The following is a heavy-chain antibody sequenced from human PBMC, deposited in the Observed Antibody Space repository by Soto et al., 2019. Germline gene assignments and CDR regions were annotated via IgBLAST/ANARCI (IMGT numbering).Heavy chain of an antibody. CDR2: TFPIFDRG. V-gene: IGHV1-69*05. Sequence: SVKVSCKASGGTFSSYPITWVRQAPGQGLEWMGGTFPIFDRGNYAQKFQGRLTITTDKPTNTAYMELSSLRSEDTAVYYCARRNTSGYLRYFDSWGQGTLVTVSS. CDR3: ARRNTSGYLRYFDS. D-gene: IGHD3-22*01. CDR1: GGTFSSYP. J-gene: IGHJ4*02.